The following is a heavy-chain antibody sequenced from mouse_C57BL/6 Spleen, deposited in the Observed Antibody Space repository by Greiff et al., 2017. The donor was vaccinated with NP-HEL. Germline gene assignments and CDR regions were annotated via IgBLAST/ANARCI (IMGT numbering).Heavy chain of an antibody. Sequence: VQLQQPGAELVRPGSSVKLSCKASGYTFTSYWMDWVKQRPGQGLEWIGNIYPSDSETHYNQKFKDKATLTVDKSSSTAYMQLSSLTSEDSAVYYCARNYDYDPHFDYWGQGTTLTVSS. V-gene: IGHV1-61*01. CDR2: IYPSDSET. J-gene: IGHJ2*01. CDR3: ARNYDYDPHFDY. CDR1: GYTFTSYW. D-gene: IGHD2-4*01.